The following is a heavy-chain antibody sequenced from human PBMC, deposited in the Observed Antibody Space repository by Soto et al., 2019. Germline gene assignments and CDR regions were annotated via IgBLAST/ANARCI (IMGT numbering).Heavy chain of an antibody. Sequence: QVQLQQWGAGLLKPSETLSLTCAVYDESFSDYYWSWIRQPPGKGLEWIGEINHSGTTNYNPSLERRVTISVDTSNDQVSLKLSSVTVADTAVYSWARMYTGGWLGSWGQGTLVTVAS. D-gene: IGHD6-19*01. CDR3: ARMYTGGWLGS. CDR1: DESFSDYY. J-gene: IGHJ5*02. V-gene: IGHV4-34*01. CDR2: INHSGTT.